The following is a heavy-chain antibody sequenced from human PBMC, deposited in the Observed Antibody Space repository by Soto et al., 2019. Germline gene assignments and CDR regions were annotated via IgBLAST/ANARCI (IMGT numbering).Heavy chain of an antibody. Sequence: SETLSLTCTVSGGSISSYDLSWIRQPPGKGLEWIGYIYYSGSTHYNPSLKSRVTISVDTSKNQFSLKLSSVTVADTAVYYCARDIPGNDNWFDPWGQGTLVTVSS. V-gene: IGHV4-59*01. CDR2: IYYSGST. J-gene: IGHJ5*02. D-gene: IGHD1-1*01. CDR3: ARDIPGNDNWFDP. CDR1: GGSISSYD.